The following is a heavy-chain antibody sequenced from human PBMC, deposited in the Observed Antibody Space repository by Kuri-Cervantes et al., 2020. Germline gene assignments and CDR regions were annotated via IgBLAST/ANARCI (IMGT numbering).Heavy chain of an antibody. CDR1: GFTLSSYA. CDR2: IKDDGGRI. V-gene: IGHV3-23*01. D-gene: IGHD2-15*01. J-gene: IGHJ3*02. Sequence: LLLTCADSGFTLSSYAMSWVRQAPGKGLERVSSIKDDGGRIHYTDSVRGRFTISRDNSMNTLYLQMESLRTEDTAVYYCARGRDGFVVVAASRRRGTFDIWGQGTMVTVSS. CDR3: ARGRDGFVVVAASRRRGTFDI.